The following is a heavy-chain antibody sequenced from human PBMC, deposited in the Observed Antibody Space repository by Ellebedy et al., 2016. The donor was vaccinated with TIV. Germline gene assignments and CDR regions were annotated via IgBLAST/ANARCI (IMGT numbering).Heavy chain of an antibody. J-gene: IGHJ6*02. Sequence: SQTLSLTCVISGDSVSTDIGWNWIRQSPSRGLEWLGRTYYRSKWNNDYAVSLKSRITINPDTSKNQFSLQLNSVIPDDTAVYYCARGWCGSGMGVWGQGTTVTVSS. CDR2: TYYRSKWNN. D-gene: IGHD2-8*02. V-gene: IGHV6-1*01. CDR3: ARGWCGSGMGV. CDR1: GDSVSTDIG.